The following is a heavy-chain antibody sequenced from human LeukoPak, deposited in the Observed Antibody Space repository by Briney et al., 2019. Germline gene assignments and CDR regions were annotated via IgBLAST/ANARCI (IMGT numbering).Heavy chain of an antibody. J-gene: IGHJ4*02. D-gene: IGHD5-18*01. Sequence: GGSLRLSCAASGFTDSSNYMSWVRQAPGKGLEWVSVIYSGGSTYYADSVKGRFTISRDNSKNTLYLQMNSLRAEDTAVYYCARVQGGYSYGFDYWGQGTLVTVSS. CDR1: GFTDSSNY. CDR3: ARVQGGYSYGFDY. V-gene: IGHV3-66*01. CDR2: IYSGGST.